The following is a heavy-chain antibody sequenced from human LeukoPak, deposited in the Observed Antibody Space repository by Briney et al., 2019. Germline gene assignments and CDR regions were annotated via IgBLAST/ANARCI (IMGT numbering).Heavy chain of an antibody. V-gene: IGHV6-1*01. J-gene: IGHJ5*02. D-gene: IGHD2-2*01. Sequence: SQTLSLTCAISGDSVSSYSVTWNWIRQSPSRGLEWLGRTYYRSTWYNDYAVSVRGRITVNPDTSKNQLSLHLNSVTPEDTAVYYCARRLTQYDCFDPWGQGILVTVSS. CDR3: ARRLTQYDCFDP. CDR1: GDSVSSYSVT. CDR2: TYYRSTWYN.